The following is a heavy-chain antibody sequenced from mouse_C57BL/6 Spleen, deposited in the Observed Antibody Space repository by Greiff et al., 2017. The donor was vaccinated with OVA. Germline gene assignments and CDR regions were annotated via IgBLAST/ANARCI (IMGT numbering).Heavy chain of an antibody. CDR2: IYPGSGNT. CDR1: GYSFTSYY. Sequence: LVESGPELVKPGASVKISCKASGYSFTSYYIHWVKQRPGQGLEWIGWIYPGSGNTKYNEKFKGKATLTADTSSSTAYMQLISLTSEDSAVYYCATSYYDSWYFDVWGTGTTVTVSS. D-gene: IGHD2-4*01. V-gene: IGHV1-66*01. J-gene: IGHJ1*03. CDR3: ATSYYDSWYFDV.